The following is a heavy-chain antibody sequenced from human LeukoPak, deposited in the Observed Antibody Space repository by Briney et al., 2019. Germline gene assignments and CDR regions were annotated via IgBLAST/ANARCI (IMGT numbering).Heavy chain of an antibody. Sequence: PGGSLRLSCAASGFTFSSYGMHWVRQAPRKGLEWVAVIWYDGSNKYYADSVKGRFTISRDNSKNTLYLQMNSLRAEDTAEYYCAKDFEAYCGGDCYSKPNWFDPWGQGTLVTVSS. V-gene: IGHV3-33*06. D-gene: IGHD2-21*02. CDR1: GFTFSSYG. CDR3: AKDFEAYCGGDCYSKPNWFDP. CDR2: IWYDGSNK. J-gene: IGHJ5*02.